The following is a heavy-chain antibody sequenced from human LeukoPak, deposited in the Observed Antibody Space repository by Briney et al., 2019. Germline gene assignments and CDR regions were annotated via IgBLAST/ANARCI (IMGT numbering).Heavy chain of an antibody. CDR2: IYYSGST. Sequence: SETLSLTCTVSGGSISSSSYYWGWIRQPPGKGLEWIGSIYYSGSTFYKPSLKSRVTISVDTSKNQFSLKLSSVTAADTAVYYCARLPYYYGSGNSYWGQGTLVTVSS. CDR1: GGSISSSSYY. D-gene: IGHD3-10*01. V-gene: IGHV4-39*01. CDR3: ARLPYYYGSGNSY. J-gene: IGHJ4*02.